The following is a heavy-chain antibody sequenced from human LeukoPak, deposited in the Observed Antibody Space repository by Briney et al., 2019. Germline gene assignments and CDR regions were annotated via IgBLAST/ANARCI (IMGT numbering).Heavy chain of an antibody. CDR2: INPNSGGT. CDR1: GYTFTGYY. CDR3: ARISVLRYFDWLLGEDNWFDP. J-gene: IGHJ5*02. Sequence: GASVKVSCKASGYTFTGYYMHWVRQAPGQGLEWMGWINPNSGGTNYAQKFQGRVTMTRDTSISTAYMELSRLRSDDTAVYYCARISVLRYFDWLLGEDNWFDPWGQGTLVTVSS. V-gene: IGHV1-2*02. D-gene: IGHD3-9*01.